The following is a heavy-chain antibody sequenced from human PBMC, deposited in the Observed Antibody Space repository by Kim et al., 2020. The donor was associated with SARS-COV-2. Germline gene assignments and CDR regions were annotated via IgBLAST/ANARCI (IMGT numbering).Heavy chain of an antibody. V-gene: IGHV3-53*01. Sequence: AESGKGRFTISRDNAKNTLYLQMNGLRAEDTAVDYCATLGAVAGSAGIDYWGQGTLVTVSS. D-gene: IGHD6-19*01. CDR3: ATLGAVAGSAGIDY. J-gene: IGHJ4*02.